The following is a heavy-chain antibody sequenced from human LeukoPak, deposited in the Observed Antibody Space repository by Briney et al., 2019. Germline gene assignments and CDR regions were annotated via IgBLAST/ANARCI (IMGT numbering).Heavy chain of an antibody. V-gene: IGHV3-23*01. CDR2: ISGSGGST. Sequence: PGGSLRLSCAASGFTFSSYAMSWVRQAPGKGLEWVSAISGSGGSTYYADSVKGRFTISRDNSKNTLYLQMNSLRAEDTAVYYCAKSYSSGWYGYYFDYWGQETLVTVSS. CDR3: AKSYSSGWYGYYFDY. J-gene: IGHJ4*02. D-gene: IGHD6-19*01. CDR1: GFTFSSYA.